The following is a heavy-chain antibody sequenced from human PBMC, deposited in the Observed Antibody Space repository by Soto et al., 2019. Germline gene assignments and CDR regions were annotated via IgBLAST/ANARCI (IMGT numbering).Heavy chain of an antibody. D-gene: IGHD1-26*01. J-gene: IGHJ1*01. CDR1: GFTFSSYG. V-gene: IGHV3-30*03. CDR2: ISFDGVTQ. CDR3: ASRVPHGTYGAPYFQH. Sequence: QVQLVESGGGVVQPGRSLRLSCAASGFTFSSYGMHWVRQAPGKGLEWVAVISFDGVTQYYADSVRGRFTISRDNSKNTLYLQMSSLRAEDTAVYYCASRVPHGTYGAPYFQHWGQGTLVTVS.